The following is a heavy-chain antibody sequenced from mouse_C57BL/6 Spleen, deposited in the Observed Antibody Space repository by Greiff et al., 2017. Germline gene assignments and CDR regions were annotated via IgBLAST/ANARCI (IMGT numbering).Heavy chain of an antibody. D-gene: IGHD2-4*01. V-gene: IGHV1-22*01. CDR2: INPNNGGT. CDR1: GYTYTDYN. Sequence: SGPELVKPGASVKMSCKASGYTYTDYNMHWVKQSHGKSLEWIGYINPNNGGTSYNQKFKGKATLTVNKSSSTAYMELRSLTSEDSAVYYCARRGVYYDYDGGAMDYWGQGTSVTVSS. J-gene: IGHJ4*01. CDR3: ARRGVYYDYDGGAMDY.